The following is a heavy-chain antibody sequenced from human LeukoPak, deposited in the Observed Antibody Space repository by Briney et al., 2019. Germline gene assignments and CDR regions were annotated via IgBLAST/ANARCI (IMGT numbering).Heavy chain of an antibody. CDR1: GFTFSSYS. CDR2: ISSSSSYI. Sequence: GGSLRLSCAASGFTFSSYSMNWVRQAPGKGLEWVSSISSSSSYIYYADSVKGRFTISRDNAKNSLYLQMNSLRAEDTAVYYCARDAAAGFHGMDVWGQGTTVTVSS. J-gene: IGHJ6*02. D-gene: IGHD6-13*01. CDR3: ARDAAAGFHGMDV. V-gene: IGHV3-21*01.